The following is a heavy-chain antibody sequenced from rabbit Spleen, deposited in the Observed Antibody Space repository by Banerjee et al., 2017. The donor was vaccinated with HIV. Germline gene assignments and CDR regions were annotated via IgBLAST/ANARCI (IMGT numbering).Heavy chain of an antibody. J-gene: IGHJ4*01. Sequence: QLEESAGGLVQPGGSLTLTCTASGFSISSYYMNWVRLAPGKGLEWIGYIDPVFGITYYANWVNGRFSISRENAQNTVFLQMTSLTAADTATYFCARDAGRGDYIDGVFNGWGPGTLVTVS. D-gene: IGHD8-1*01. CDR3: ARDAGRGDYIDGVFNG. V-gene: IGHV1S7*01. CDR1: GFSISSYY. CDR2: IDPVFGIT.